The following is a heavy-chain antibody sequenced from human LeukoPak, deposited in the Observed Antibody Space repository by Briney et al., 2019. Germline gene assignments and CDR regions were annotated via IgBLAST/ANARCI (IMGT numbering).Heavy chain of an antibody. J-gene: IGHJ4*02. D-gene: IGHD3-16*01. CDR2: IKRDGSEK. CDR3: ARDTYDYYFDY. CDR1: GFTFSSYW. Sequence: GGSLRLSCAASGFTFSSYWMSWVRQAPGKGLEWVANIKRDGSEKYYVDSVKGRFTISRDNAKNSLYLQMNSLRAEDTAVYYCARDTYDYYFDYWGQGTLVTVSS. V-gene: IGHV3-7*01.